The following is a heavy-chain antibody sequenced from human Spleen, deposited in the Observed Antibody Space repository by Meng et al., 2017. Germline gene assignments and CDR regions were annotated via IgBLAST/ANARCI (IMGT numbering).Heavy chain of an antibody. D-gene: IGHD4-17*01. Sequence: GESLKISCAASGFIFNNYAMNWVRQAPGKGLEWVTGIDGSTGSTYYVDSVKGRFIISRDNSKNTLYLQMNSLRAEDTAVYYCVSENYGDYFDYWGQGTLVTVSS. J-gene: IGHJ4*02. V-gene: IGHV3-23*01. CDR2: IDGSTGST. CDR3: VSENYGDYFDY. CDR1: GFIFNNYA.